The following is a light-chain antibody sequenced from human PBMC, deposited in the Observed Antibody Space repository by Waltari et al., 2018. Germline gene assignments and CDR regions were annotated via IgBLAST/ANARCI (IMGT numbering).Light chain of an antibody. J-gene: IGKJ1*01. CDR1: QDVKNY. Sequence: VIWVTQSPSLLTASTGETVTITCRTSQDVKNYFAWYQQKPGQAPELLIYTATFMPTGFPCRFSGSGSGTDFTLTISSLQSEDFAMYYGQQNYALPRTFGQGTKVEVK. V-gene: IGKV1D-8*01. CDR3: QQNYALPRT. CDR2: TAT.